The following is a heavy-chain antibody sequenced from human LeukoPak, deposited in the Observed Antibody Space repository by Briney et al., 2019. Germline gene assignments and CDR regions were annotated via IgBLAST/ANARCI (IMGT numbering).Heavy chain of an antibody. Sequence: SETLSLTCTVSGYSISSGYYWGWIRQPPGKGLEWIGSIYHSGRTFYNPSLKSRVTISVDTSKNQFSLKLSSVTAADTAVYYCARSKDILTGYCFDYWGQGTLVTVSS. J-gene: IGHJ4*02. D-gene: IGHD3-9*01. CDR2: IYHSGRT. CDR1: GYSISSGYY. CDR3: ARSKDILTGYCFDY. V-gene: IGHV4-38-2*02.